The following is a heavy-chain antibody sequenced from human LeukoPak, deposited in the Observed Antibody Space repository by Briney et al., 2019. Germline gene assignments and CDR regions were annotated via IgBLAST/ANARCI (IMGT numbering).Heavy chain of an antibody. V-gene: IGHV3-7*03. CDR1: GFTFSTFW. D-gene: IGHD5-24*01. CDR2: VRQDGSET. CDR3: AKWLRVATTYFDY. Sequence: GGSLRLSCAASGFTFSTFWMSWVRQAPGKGLEWVANVRQDGSETYYVDSVKGRFFISRDNAENSLYLQMNSLRVEDTAVYYCAKWLRVATTYFDYWGQGTLVTVSS. J-gene: IGHJ4*02.